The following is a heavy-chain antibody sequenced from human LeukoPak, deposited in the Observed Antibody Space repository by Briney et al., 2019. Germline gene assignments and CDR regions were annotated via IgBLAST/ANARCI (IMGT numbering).Heavy chain of an antibody. V-gene: IGHV4-59*01. CDR1: GGSISSYY. Sequence: SETLSLTCTVSGGSISSYYWSWIRQPPGKGLEWIGFIFYSGSTNYNPSVKSRVTISVDTSKNQFSLKLRSVTAADTAVYYCAREVGYNSPYYFDYWGQGTLVTVSS. CDR3: AREVGYNSPYYFDY. D-gene: IGHD5-24*01. J-gene: IGHJ4*02. CDR2: IFYSGST.